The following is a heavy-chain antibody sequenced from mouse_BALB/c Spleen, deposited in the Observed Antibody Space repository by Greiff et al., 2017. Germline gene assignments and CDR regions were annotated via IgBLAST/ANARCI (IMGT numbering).Heavy chain of an antibody. CDR3: TRSPGYYDAMDD. J-gene: IGHJ4*01. V-gene: IGHV1-15*01. CDR2: IDPETGGT. Sequence: QVQLQQSGAELVRPGASVTLSCKASGYTFTDYEMHWVKQTPVHGLEWIGAIDPETGGTAYNQKFKGKATLTADKSSSTAYMELRSLTSEDSAVYYCTRSPGYYDAMDDWGQGTSVTVSS. D-gene: IGHD2-2*01. CDR1: GYTFTDYE.